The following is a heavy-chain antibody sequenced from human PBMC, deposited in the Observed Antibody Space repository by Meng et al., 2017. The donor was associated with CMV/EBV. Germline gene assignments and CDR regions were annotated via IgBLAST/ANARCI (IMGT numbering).Heavy chain of an antibody. D-gene: IGHD3-3*01. CDR1: GFTFSSYW. CDR3: ARDWRYPDASDI. J-gene: IGHJ3*02. Sequence: GESLKISCAASGFTFSSYWMSWVRQAPGKGLEWVANIKQDGSEKYYVDSVKGRFTISRDNAKNSLYLQMNSLRAEDTAVYYCARDWRYPDASDIWGQGTMVTVSS. V-gene: IGHV3-7*01. CDR2: IKQDGSEK.